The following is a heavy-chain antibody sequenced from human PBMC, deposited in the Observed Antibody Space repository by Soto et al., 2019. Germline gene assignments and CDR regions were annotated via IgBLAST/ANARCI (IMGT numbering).Heavy chain of an antibody. V-gene: IGHV1-69*01. CDR1: GGTFSSYA. Sequence: QVQLVQSGAEVKKPGSSVKVSCKASGGTFSSYAISWVRQAPGLGLEWMGGIIPIFGTANYAQKFQGRVTITADESTSTAYMELSSLRSEDTAVYYCAREKTKYCSGGSCYFDYWGQGTLVTVSS. CDR3: AREKTKYCSGGSCYFDY. CDR2: IIPIFGTA. J-gene: IGHJ4*02. D-gene: IGHD2-15*01.